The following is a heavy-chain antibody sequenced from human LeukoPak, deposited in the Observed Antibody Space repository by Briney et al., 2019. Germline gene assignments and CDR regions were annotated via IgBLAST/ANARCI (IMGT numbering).Heavy chain of an antibody. Sequence: ASVKVSCKASGGTFSSYAISWVRQAPGQGLEWMGGIIPIFGTANYAQKFQGRVTITADESTSTAYMELSSLRSEDTAVYYCARGGSYYDYYYMDVWGKGTTVTVSS. CDR2: IIPIFGTA. CDR1: GGTFSSYA. CDR3: ARGGSYYDYYYMDV. V-gene: IGHV1-69*13. J-gene: IGHJ6*03. D-gene: IGHD1-26*01.